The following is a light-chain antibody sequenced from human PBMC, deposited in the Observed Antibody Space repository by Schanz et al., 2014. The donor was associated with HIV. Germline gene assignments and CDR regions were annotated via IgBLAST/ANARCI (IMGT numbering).Light chain of an antibody. CDR3: QQRSNWPCT. CDR1: QSVSDNY. CDR2: DAS. V-gene: IGKV3D-20*02. Sequence: EILLTQSPATLSLSPGERATLSCRASQSVSDNYLAWYQQRPGQAPRLLIYDASSRATGIPDRFSGSGSGTDFTLTIIRLEPEDFAVYYCQQRSNWPCTFGGGTKVEIK. J-gene: IGKJ4*01.